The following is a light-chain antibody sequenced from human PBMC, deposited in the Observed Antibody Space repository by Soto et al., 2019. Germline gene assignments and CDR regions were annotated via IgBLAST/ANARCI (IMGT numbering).Light chain of an antibody. Sequence: EIVLTQSPGILSLSPGERATLSCRASQSVSSNYLAWYQQKPGQAPRFLIYGASSRATGIPGRFSGSGSGTDFTLTITRLEPEDFAVYYCQQYGSSPRTFGQGTKVEIK. V-gene: IGKV3-20*01. J-gene: IGKJ1*01. CDR2: GAS. CDR1: QSVSSNY. CDR3: QQYGSSPRT.